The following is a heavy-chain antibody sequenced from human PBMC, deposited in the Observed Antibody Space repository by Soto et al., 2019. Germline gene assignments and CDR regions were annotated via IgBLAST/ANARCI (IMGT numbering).Heavy chain of an antibody. V-gene: IGHV1-18*01. D-gene: IGHD1-1*01. CDR2: ISAHNGNT. CDR3: ARGRYGDY. Sequence: QVHLVQSGAEVKKSGASVKVSCKGSGYDFTTYGITWVRQAPGQGLEWMAWISAHNGNTDYAQKLQGSVTVTRDTSTSTAYLALRSLRSDDTAVYYCARGRYGDYWRQGALVTVSS. CDR1: GYDFTTYG. J-gene: IGHJ4*02.